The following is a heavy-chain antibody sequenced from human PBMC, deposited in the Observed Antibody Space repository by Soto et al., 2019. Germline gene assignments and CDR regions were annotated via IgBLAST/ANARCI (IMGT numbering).Heavy chain of an antibody. Sequence: QVQLQESGPGLVKPSETLSLTCTVSGGAISGYSWTWIRQPAGKGLEWIGRIYSSGGTKYNPSLKSRVTMSLDTSKNQFSMILSSVTAADTAVYYCARGKRFSDSFDPWGQGTLVTVSS. CDR2: IYSSGGT. CDR1: GGAISGYS. D-gene: IGHD3-3*01. V-gene: IGHV4-4*07. CDR3: ARGKRFSDSFDP. J-gene: IGHJ5*02.